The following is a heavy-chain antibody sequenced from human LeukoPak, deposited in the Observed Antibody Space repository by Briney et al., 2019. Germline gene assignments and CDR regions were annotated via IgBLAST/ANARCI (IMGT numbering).Heavy chain of an antibody. D-gene: IGHD2-15*01. CDR2: IETYGREE. J-gene: IGHJ4*02. CDR1: GFDFGSYW. V-gene: IGHV3-7*01. CDR3: ARDGRCSGGSCYSGLLDY. Sequence: GGSLRLSCVGSGFDFGSYWMAWVRQAPGKGLEWVANIETYGREERYVDSVKGRFTISRDNAKSSLYLQMNSLRAEDTTVYYCARDGRCSGGSCYSGLLDYWGQGTLVTVSS.